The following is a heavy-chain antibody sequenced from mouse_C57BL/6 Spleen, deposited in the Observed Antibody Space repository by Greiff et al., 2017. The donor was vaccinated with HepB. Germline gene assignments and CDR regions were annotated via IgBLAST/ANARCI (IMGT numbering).Heavy chain of an antibody. CDR1: GYTFTSYW. Sequence: QVQLQQSGAELVKPGASVKMSCKASGYTFTSYWITWVKQRPGQGLEWIGDIYPGSGSTNYNEKFKSKATLTVDNSSSTAYMQLSSLTSEDSAVYYCARERLRSPDYWGQGTTLTVSS. CDR3: ARERLRSPDY. J-gene: IGHJ2*01. D-gene: IGHD1-1*01. V-gene: IGHV1-55*01. CDR2: IYPGSGST.